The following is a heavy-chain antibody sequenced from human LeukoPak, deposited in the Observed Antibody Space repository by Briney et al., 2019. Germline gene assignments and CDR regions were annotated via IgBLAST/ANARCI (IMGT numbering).Heavy chain of an antibody. CDR1: GGSISSSSYY. J-gene: IGHJ4*02. Sequence: PSETLSLTCTVSGGSISSSSYYWGWIRQPPGKGLEWIGSIYYSGSTYYNPSLKSRVTISVDTSKNQFSLKLSSVTAADTAVYYCARATNDGRPFDYWGQGTLVTVSS. D-gene: IGHD1-1*01. CDR2: IYYSGST. V-gene: IGHV4-39*01. CDR3: ARATNDGRPFDY.